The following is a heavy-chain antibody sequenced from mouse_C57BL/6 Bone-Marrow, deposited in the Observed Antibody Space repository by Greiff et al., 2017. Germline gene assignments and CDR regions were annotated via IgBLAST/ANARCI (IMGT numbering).Heavy chain of an antibody. CDR1: GFNINDYY. CDR2: IDPEDGET. CDR3: TSSLMFYGTNY. J-gene: IGHJ2*01. D-gene: IGHD1-1*01. V-gene: IGHV14-2*01. Sequence: QESGAELVKPGASVKLSCTASGFNINDYYIHWVKQRTEQGLEWIGRIDPEDGETKYAPKFQDKATITADTSSNTAYLQRSSLTSEDTAVYYCTSSLMFYGTNYWGQGTTLTVSS.